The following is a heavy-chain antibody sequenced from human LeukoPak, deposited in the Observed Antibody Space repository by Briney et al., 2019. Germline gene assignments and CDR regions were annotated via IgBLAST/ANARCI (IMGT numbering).Heavy chain of an antibody. D-gene: IGHD6-19*01. CDR2: IYHSGST. V-gene: IGHV4-4*02. CDR3: ASFTRAVAGPFDY. Sequence: PSETLSLTCAVSGGSISSSNWWSWVRQPPGKGLEWIGEIYHSGSTNYNPSLKSRVTISVDTSKNQFSLKLSSVTAADTAVYYCASFTRAVAGPFDYWGQGTLVTVSS. J-gene: IGHJ4*02. CDR1: GGSISSSNW.